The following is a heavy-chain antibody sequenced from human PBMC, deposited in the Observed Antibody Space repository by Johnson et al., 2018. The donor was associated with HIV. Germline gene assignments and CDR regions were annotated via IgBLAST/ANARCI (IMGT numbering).Heavy chain of an antibody. CDR2: INQDGSEK. J-gene: IGHJ3*02. V-gene: IGHV3-7*05. CDR1: GFTFSSYW. D-gene: IGHD1-26*01. CDR3: ARPAYSGTWTDAFDI. Sequence: VQLVESGGGLVQPGGSLGLSCVASGFTFSSYWMTWVRQAPGKGLEWVANINQDGSEKYYVDFVKGRFTISRDNARNSLFLQMNSLRAEDTALYYCARPAYSGTWTDAFDIWGQGTMVTVSS.